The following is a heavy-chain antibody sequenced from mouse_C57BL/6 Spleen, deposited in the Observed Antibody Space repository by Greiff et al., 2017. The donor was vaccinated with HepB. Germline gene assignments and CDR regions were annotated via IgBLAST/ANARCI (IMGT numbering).Heavy chain of an antibody. V-gene: IGHV14-4*01. J-gene: IGHJ4*01. Sequence: EVQLQQSGAELVRPGASVKLSCTASGFNIKDDYMHWVKQRPEQGLEWIGWIDPENGDTEYASKFQGKATITADTSSNTAYLQLSSLTSEDTAVYDCTTWGYGSSYAMDYWGQGTSVTVSS. CDR2: IDPENGDT. D-gene: IGHD1-1*01. CDR1: GFNIKDDY. CDR3: TTWGYGSSYAMDY.